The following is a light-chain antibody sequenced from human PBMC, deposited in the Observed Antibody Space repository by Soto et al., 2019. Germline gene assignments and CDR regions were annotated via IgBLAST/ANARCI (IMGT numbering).Light chain of an antibody. J-gene: IGKJ4*01. CDR1: QSISNW. Sequence: DIQMTQSPSTLSASVGDRVTITCRASQSISNWLAWYQQKPGKAPQLLIYGASTLQSGVPSRFSGSGSGTDFTLTISSLQPEDFATYYCQQLNKYPSTFGGGTNVDI. CDR3: QQLNKYPST. CDR2: GAS. V-gene: IGKV1-5*01.